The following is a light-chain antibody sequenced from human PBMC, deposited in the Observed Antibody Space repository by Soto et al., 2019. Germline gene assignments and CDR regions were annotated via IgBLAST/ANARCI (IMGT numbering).Light chain of an antibody. CDR1: QSISSY. J-gene: IGKJ1*01. CDR3: QQSYSTLTWT. CDR2: AAS. Sequence: DIQMTQSPSSLSASVGDRVTITCRASQSISSYLNWYQQKPGKAPKLLIYAASSLQSGVPPRFSGSGSGTDFTLTISSLQPEDFGTYYCQQSYSTLTWTFGQGTKVDI. V-gene: IGKV1-39*01.